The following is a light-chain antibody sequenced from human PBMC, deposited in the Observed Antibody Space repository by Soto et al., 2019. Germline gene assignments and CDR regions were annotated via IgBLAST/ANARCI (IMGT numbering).Light chain of an antibody. V-gene: IGLV2-23*01. J-gene: IGLJ1*01. CDR3: CSYAGSSTYV. CDR2: EGS. Sequence: SVLTQPASVSGSPGQSITISYTGTSSDVGSYNLVSWYQQHPGEAPKLMIYEGSKRPSGVSNRFSGSKSGNTASLTVSGLQAEDEADYYCCSYAGSSTYVFGTGTKVTVL. CDR1: SSDVGSYNL.